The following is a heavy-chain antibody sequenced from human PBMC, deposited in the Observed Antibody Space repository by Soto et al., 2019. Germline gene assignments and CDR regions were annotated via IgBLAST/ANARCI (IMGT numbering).Heavy chain of an antibody. CDR1: GFTFTSSA. CDR3: AADLSGVAVAGPDYYYYGMDV. D-gene: IGHD6-19*01. V-gene: IGHV1-58*01. J-gene: IGHJ6*02. Sequence: QMQLVQSGPEVKKPGTSVKVSCKASGFTFTSSAVQWVRQARGQRLEWIGWIVVGSGNTNYAQKFQERVTITRDMSTSTAYMELSSLRSEDTAVYYCAADLSGVAVAGPDYYYYGMDVWGQGTTVTVSS. CDR2: IVVGSGNT.